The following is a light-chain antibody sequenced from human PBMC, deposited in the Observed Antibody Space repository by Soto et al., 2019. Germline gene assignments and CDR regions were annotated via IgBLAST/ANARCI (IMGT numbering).Light chain of an antibody. CDR3: KHYNTYPWT. Sequence: DIQMTQSPSILSASVGDRVTITCRASQSISSWLAWYQQKPGKAPNLLIYKASHLENGVQSRFSGSGSGTEFTLTIRSLQPGDFATYYCKHYNTYPWTFGQGTKVDIK. CDR1: QSISSW. J-gene: IGKJ1*01. CDR2: KAS. V-gene: IGKV1-5*03.